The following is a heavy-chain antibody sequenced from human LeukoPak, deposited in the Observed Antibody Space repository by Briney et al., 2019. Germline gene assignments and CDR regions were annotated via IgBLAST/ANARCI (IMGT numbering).Heavy chain of an antibody. D-gene: IGHD4-17*01. CDR1: GFTFSDYY. CDR2: ISGSSSYT. J-gene: IGHJ4*02. CDR3: ARVTLYAESALDY. Sequence: KSGGSLRLSCAASGFTFSDYYMSWIRQAPGKALKWVSYISGSSSYTIYADSVKGRFTISRDNAKNSLYLQMNSLRAEDTAVYYCARVTLYAESALDYWGQGTLVTVSS. V-gene: IGHV3-11*06.